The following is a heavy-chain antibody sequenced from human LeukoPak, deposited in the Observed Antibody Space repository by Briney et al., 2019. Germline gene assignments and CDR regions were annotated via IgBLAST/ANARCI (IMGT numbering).Heavy chain of an antibody. CDR1: GGSISSYY. J-gene: IGHJ4*02. CDR2: IYYSGSSGST. V-gene: IGHV4-59*01. Sequence: PSETLSLTCTVSGGSISSYYWNWIRQPPGQGLEWIGYIYYSGSSGSTNYNPSLRSRVTTSADTSKNQFSLKMTSVTAAATAVYYCAGGGDGYQTRFDYWGQGTLLTVSS. CDR3: AGGGDGYQTRFDY. D-gene: IGHD5-24*01.